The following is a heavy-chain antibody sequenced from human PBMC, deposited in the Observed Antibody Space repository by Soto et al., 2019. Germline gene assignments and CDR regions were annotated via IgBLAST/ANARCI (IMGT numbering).Heavy chain of an antibody. Sequence: PGESLKISCKGSGYSFTSYWIGWVRQMPGKGLEWMGIIYPGDSDTRYSPSFQGQVTISADKSISTAYLQWSSLKASDTAMYYCARFAGTKPSYYYYGMDVWGQGTTVTVSS. D-gene: IGHD6-13*01. CDR2: IYPGDSDT. CDR3: ARFAGTKPSYYYYGMDV. V-gene: IGHV5-51*01. J-gene: IGHJ6*02. CDR1: GYSFTSYW.